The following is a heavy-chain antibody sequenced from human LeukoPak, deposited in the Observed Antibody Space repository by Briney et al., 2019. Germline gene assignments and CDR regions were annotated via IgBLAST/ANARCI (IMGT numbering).Heavy chain of an antibody. D-gene: IGHD1-26*01. CDR2: ISYDGSKR. J-gene: IGHJ6*02. CDR1: GFTFSGYA. Sequence: PGRSLRLSCAASGFTFSGYAMHWVRQAPGKGLEWVAVISYDGSKRHYADSVKGRVTISRDNSKNTLFLQMNSLRAEDTAVHYCARDSGSYLSRKTYYYYDMDVWGQGTTVTVSS. CDR3: ARDSGSYLSRKTYYYYDMDV. V-gene: IGHV3-30-3*01.